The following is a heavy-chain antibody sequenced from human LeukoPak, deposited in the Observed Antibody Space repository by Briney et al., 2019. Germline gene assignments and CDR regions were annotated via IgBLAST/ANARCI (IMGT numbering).Heavy chain of an antibody. CDR1: GGSIGSYY. CDR2: IYYSGST. D-gene: IGHD2-2*01. CDR3: ARRDCSSASCSFDY. V-gene: IGHV4-59*01. J-gene: IGHJ4*02. Sequence: SETLSLTCTVSGGSIGSYYWSWIRQTPGKGLEWIGYIYYSGSTNYNPSLKSRVTISIDTSKNQFSLKLSSVTAADTAVYYCARRDCSSASCSFDYWGREPWSPSPQ.